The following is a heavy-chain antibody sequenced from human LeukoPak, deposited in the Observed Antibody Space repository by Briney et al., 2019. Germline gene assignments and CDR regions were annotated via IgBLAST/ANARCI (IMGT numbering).Heavy chain of an antibody. D-gene: IGHD1-1*01. CDR1: GFTFSSYS. CDR2: ISSSSSYI. J-gene: IGHJ3*02. V-gene: IGHV3-21*01. Sequence: GGSLRLSCAASGFTFSSYSMNWVRQAPGKGLEWVTSISSSSSYIYYADSVKGRFTISRDNAKNSLYLQMNSLRAEDTAVYYCASDGLERDAFDIWGQGTMVTVSS. CDR3: ASDGLERDAFDI.